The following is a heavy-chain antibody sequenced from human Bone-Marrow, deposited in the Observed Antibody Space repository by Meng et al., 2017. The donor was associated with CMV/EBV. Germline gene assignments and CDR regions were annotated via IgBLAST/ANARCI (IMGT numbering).Heavy chain of an antibody. Sequence: SETLSLTCTVSGDSIRNYYWNWIRQPPGKGLEWIGFIHYSGSTNYNPSLKSRVTMSVETSKDQISLKLNSVTAADTAVYFCARDPSRSGVYGYYYGMDVWGQGTTVTAP. CDR1: GDSIRNYY. CDR2: IHYSGST. V-gene: IGHV4-59*01. D-gene: IGHD3-3*01. J-gene: IGHJ6*02. CDR3: ARDPSRSGVYGYYYGMDV.